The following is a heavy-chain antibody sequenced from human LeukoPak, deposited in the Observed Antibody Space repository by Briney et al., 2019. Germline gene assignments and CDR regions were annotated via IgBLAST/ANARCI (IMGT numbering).Heavy chain of an antibody. J-gene: IGHJ4*02. CDR1: GGPISSYY. V-gene: IGHV4-59*01. CDR3: ARGEQWLAHDY. CDR2: IYYSGST. Sequence: PSETLSLTCTVSGGPISSYYWSWIRQPPGKGLEWIGYIYYSGSTNYNPSLKSRVTISVDTSKNQFSLKLSSVTAADTAVYYCARGEQWLAHDYWGQGTLVTVSS. D-gene: IGHD6-19*01.